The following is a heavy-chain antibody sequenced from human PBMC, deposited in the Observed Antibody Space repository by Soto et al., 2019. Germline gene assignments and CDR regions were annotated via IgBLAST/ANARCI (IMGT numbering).Heavy chain of an antibody. CDR3: ARTTHERYCSSTSCPRDAFDI. J-gene: IGHJ3*02. D-gene: IGHD2-2*01. Sequence: ASVKVSCKASGYTFTSYGISWVRQAPGQGLDWMGWISAYNGNTNYAQKLQGRVTMTTDTSTSTADMELRSMRSDDTAVYYCARTTHERYCSSTSCPRDAFDIWGQGTMVTVSS. CDR2: ISAYNGNT. CDR1: GYTFTSYG. V-gene: IGHV1-18*01.